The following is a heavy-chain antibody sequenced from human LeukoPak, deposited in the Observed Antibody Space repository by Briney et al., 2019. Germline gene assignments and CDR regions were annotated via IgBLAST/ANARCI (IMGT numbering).Heavy chain of an antibody. CDR3: ARQLGYCSGGSCYSGGGFDY. CDR2: IYYSGST. V-gene: IGHV4-59*08. J-gene: IGHJ4*02. Sequence: SETLSLTCTVSGGSISSYYWSWIRQPPGKGLKWIGYIYYSGSTNYNPSLKSRVTISVDTSKNQFSLKLSSVTAADTAVYYCARQLGYCSGGSCYSGGGFDYWGQGTLVTVSS. D-gene: IGHD2-15*01. CDR1: GGSISSYY.